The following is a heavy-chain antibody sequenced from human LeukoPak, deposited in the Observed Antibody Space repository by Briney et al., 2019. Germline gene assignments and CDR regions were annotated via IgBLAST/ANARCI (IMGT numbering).Heavy chain of an antibody. J-gene: IGHJ1*01. CDR3: ARDGHYDILTGYFQD. CDR1: GFTFSSYN. Sequence: PGGSLRLSCAASGFTFSSYNMNWVRQAPGKGLEWVSYISSSSSTIYYADSVKGRFTISRDNAKNSLYLQMNSLRAEDTAVYYCARDGHYDILTGYFQDWGQGTLVTVSS. V-gene: IGHV3-48*04. CDR2: ISSSSSTI. D-gene: IGHD3-9*01.